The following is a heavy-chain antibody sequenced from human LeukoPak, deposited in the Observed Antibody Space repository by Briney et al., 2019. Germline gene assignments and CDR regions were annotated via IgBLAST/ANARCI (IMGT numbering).Heavy chain of an antibody. J-gene: IGHJ4*02. Sequence: SETLSLTCAVYGGSFSGYYWSWIRQPPGKGLEWIGEINHSGSTNYNPSLKSRVTISVDTSKNQFSLKLSSVTAADTAVYYCARALRGSWPRPLGYWGQGTLVTASS. V-gene: IGHV4-34*01. CDR1: GGSFSGYY. CDR2: INHSGST. D-gene: IGHD6-13*01. CDR3: ARALRGSWPRPLGY.